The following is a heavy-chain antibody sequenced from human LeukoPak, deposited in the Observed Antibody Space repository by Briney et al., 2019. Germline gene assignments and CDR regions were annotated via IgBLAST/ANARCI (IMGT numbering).Heavy chain of an antibody. CDR3: ARHPQAYYCDSSGYYNDYFDY. CDR2: IYYSGST. D-gene: IGHD3-22*01. Sequence: SETLSLTCTVSGGSISSSSYYWGWIRQPPGKGLEWIGSIYYSGSTYYNPSLKSRVTISVDTSKNQFSLKLSSVTAADTAVYYCARHPQAYYCDSSGYYNDYFDYWGQGTLVTVSS. V-gene: IGHV4-39*01. CDR1: GGSISSSSYY. J-gene: IGHJ4*02.